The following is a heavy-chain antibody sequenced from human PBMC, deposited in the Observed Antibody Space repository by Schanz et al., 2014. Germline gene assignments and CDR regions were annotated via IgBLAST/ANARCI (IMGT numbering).Heavy chain of an antibody. V-gene: IGHV3-53*01. CDR2: IYSGGST. D-gene: IGHD6-19*01. J-gene: IGHJ3*02. CDR1: GFTVSSNY. CDR3: AKCIGWYGRCAFDI. Sequence: EVQLVESGGGLIQPGGSLRLSCAASGFTVSSNYMSWVRQAPGKGLEWVAVIYSGGSTFYTDSVKGRFTISRDNSKNTLYLQMNSLIAEDTVVYYCAKCIGWYGRCAFDIWGQGTMVTVSS.